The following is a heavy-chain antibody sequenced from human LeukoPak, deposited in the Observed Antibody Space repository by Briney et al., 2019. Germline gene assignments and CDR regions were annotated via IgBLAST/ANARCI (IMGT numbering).Heavy chain of an antibody. J-gene: IGHJ4*02. CDR1: GFTFTKNW. CDR3: ARDLRAGSYAFD. CDR2: IKQDGTEK. D-gene: IGHD5-18*01. Sequence: PGGSLRLSCAASGFTFTKNWMTWVRQAPGKGLEWVANIKQDGTEKYYVDSVKGRFTISRDSAKNSVYLQMNSLRAEDTAIYYCARDLRAGSYAFDWGQGTLVTVSS. V-gene: IGHV3-7*01.